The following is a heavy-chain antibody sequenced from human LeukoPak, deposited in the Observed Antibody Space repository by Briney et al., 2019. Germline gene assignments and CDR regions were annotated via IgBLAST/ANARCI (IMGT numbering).Heavy chain of an antibody. CDR3: AARIGYYYDSSGYLDYFDY. CDR2: IIPILGIA. CDR1: GGTFSSYA. J-gene: IGHJ4*02. Sequence: SVKVSCKASGGTFSSYAISWVRQAPGQGLEWMGRIIPILGIANYAQKFQGRVTITADKSTSTAYMELSSLRSEDTAVYYCAARIGYYYDSSGYLDYFDYWGQGTLVTVSS. D-gene: IGHD3-22*01. V-gene: IGHV1-69*04.